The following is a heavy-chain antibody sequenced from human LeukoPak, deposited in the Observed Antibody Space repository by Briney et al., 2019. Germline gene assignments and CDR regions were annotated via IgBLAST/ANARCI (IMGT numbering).Heavy chain of an antibody. J-gene: IGHJ4*02. CDR1: GYTFTSYG. CDR3: ATPERYYYDSSGLGRELFDY. V-gene: IGHV1-69*06. CDR2: IIPIFGTA. D-gene: IGHD3-22*01. Sequence: ASVKVSCKASGYTFTSYGISWVRQAPGQGREWMGGIIPIFGTANYAQKFQGRVTITADKSTSTAYMELSSLRSEDTAVYYCATPERYYYDSSGLGRELFDYWGQGTLVTVSS.